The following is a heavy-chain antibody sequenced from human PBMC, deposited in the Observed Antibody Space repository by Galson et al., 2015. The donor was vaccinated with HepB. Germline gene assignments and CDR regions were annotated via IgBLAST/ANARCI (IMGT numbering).Heavy chain of an antibody. CDR2: NRNKANSYTT. Sequence: SLRLSCAASGFTFSDHYMDWVRQAPGKGLEWVGRNRNKANSYTTEYAASVKGRFTISRDDSKNSLYLQMNSLKIEDTAVYYCVRVPVSTMFRGVLDYWGQGTLVTVSS. J-gene: IGHJ4*02. D-gene: IGHD3-10*01. V-gene: IGHV3-72*01. CDR1: GFTFSDHY. CDR3: VRVPVSTMFRGVLDY.